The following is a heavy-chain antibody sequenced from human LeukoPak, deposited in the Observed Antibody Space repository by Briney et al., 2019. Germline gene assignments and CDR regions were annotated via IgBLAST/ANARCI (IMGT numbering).Heavy chain of an antibody. D-gene: IGHD2-8*01. CDR3: AKASLYCTNGVCYSWAFDI. J-gene: IGHJ3*02. CDR2: ISGSGGST. Sequence: PGGSLRLSCAASGFTFSSYAMSWVRQAPGKGLEWVSAISGSGGSTYYADSVKGRFTISRDNSKNTLYLHMNSLRAEDTAVYYCAKASLYCTNGVCYSWAFDIWGQGTMVTVSS. V-gene: IGHV3-23*01. CDR1: GFTFSSYA.